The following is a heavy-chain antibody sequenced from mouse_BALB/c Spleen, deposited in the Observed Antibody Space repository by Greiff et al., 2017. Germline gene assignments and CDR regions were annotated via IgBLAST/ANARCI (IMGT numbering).Heavy chain of an antibody. CDR1: GFTFTDYY. J-gene: IGHJ4*01. Sequence: DVHLVESGGGLVQPGGSLRLSCATSGFTFTDYYMSWVRQPPGKALEWLGFIRNKANGYTTEYSASVKGRFTISRDNSQSILYLQMNTLRAEDSATYYCARALTGYAMDYWGQGTSVTVSS. D-gene: IGHD4-1*01. V-gene: IGHV7-3*02. CDR3: ARALTGYAMDY. CDR2: IRNKANGYTT.